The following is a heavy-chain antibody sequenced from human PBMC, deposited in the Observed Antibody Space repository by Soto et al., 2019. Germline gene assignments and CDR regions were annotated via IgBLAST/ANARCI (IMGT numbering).Heavy chain of an antibody. D-gene: IGHD5-18*01. Sequence: QVRLLQSGAEVKKPGASVKVSCKASGYSFTTYYAHWVRQAPGQGLEWMGIINHSRCRPSYAQKFQGRVTMTTDMATSTVYKELSSLRSEDTAVYFCARGNMDTAMVTVGGARSDYFDYWGQGTLVTVSS. CDR2: INHSRCRP. J-gene: IGHJ4*02. V-gene: IGHV1-46*01. CDR1: GYSFTTYY. CDR3: ARGNMDTAMVTVGGARSDYFDY.